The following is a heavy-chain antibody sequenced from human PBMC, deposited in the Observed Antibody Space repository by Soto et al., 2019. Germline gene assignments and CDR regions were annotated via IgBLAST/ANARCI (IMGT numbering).Heavy chain of an antibody. Sequence: EVQLLESGGGLVQPGGSLRLSCAASGFTFSSYAMSWVRQAPGKGLEWVSAISGSGGSTYYADSVKGRFTISRDNSKNPLYLQMNSLRAEDTAVYYCATQDGLGGDLYFDYWGQGTLVTVSS. V-gene: IGHV3-23*01. J-gene: IGHJ4*02. CDR3: ATQDGLGGDLYFDY. CDR2: ISGSGGST. CDR1: GFTFSSYA. D-gene: IGHD2-21*01.